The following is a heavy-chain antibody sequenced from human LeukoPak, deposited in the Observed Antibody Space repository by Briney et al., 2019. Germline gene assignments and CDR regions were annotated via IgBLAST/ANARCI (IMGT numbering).Heavy chain of an antibody. Sequence: SETLSLTCTVSGGSIGGSNSHWGWIRQPPEKGLEWIGSIFYSGSTYYNPSLKSRVTMSVDTSKNQFSLRVTSVTAADTATYYCARRGITYSSSFFAYWGQGTLVTVSS. CDR2: IFYSGST. D-gene: IGHD2-2*01. CDR1: GGSIGGSNSH. V-gene: IGHV4-39*01. J-gene: IGHJ4*02. CDR3: ARRGITYSSSFFAY.